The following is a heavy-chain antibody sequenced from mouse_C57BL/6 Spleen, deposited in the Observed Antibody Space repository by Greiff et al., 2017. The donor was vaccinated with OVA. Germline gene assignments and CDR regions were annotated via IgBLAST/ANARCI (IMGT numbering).Heavy chain of an antibody. CDR2: INPSNGGT. CDR3: ARGGCYYGSSYEDY. V-gene: IGHV1-53*01. CDR1: GYTFTSYW. J-gene: IGHJ2*01. Sequence: QVQLQQPGTELVKPGASVKLSCKASGYTFTSYWMHWVKQRPGQGLEWIGNINPSNGGTNYNEKFKSKATLTGDKSSSTTYMQLSSLTSEDSAVYYCARGGCYYGSSYEDYWGQGTTLTVSS. D-gene: IGHD1-1*01.